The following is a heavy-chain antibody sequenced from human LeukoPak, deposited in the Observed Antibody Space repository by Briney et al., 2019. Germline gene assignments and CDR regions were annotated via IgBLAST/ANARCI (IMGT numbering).Heavy chain of an antibody. CDR1: GFTFSDYW. Sequence: GGSLRLSCAASGFTFSDYWMTWVRQVPGKGLEWVANVGRDGSETYYVDSLKGRFTVSRDNAKNSVYLQMNNLRAEDTAVYYCARRAPGYCITTSCPDTYYYYYYMDVWGKGTTVTVSS. CDR3: ARRAPGYCITTSCPDTYYYYYYMDV. CDR2: VGRDGSET. V-gene: IGHV3-7*01. D-gene: IGHD2-2*01. J-gene: IGHJ6*03.